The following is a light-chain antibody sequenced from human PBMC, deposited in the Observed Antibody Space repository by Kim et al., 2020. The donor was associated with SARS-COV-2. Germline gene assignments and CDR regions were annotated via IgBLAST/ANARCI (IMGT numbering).Light chain of an antibody. CDR3: QQSGSPPLK. CDR2: DVS. Sequence: EIVLTQSPGTLSLSPGERATLSCRASQSVGRSCLAWYQHKAGQAPRLVIYDVSSRAAGIPDRFSGSGSGTDFTLTISRLEPEDFAVYYCQQSGSPPLKFGQGTNV. CDR1: QSVGRSC. V-gene: IGKV3-20*01. J-gene: IGKJ1*01.